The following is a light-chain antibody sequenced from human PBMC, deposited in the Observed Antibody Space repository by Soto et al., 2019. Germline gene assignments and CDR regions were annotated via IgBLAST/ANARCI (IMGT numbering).Light chain of an antibody. CDR3: QSYDSSLSGWV. CDR1: SSNIGAGYY. CDR2: GNS. V-gene: IGLV1-40*01. J-gene: IGLJ3*02. Sequence: QSALTQPPSVSGAPGQRVTISCTGSSSNIGAGYYVHWYQQLPGTAPKLLIYGNSNRPSGVPDRFSGSKSGTSASLAITGLQAEDEADYYCQSYDSSLSGWVFGGGTKLTVL.